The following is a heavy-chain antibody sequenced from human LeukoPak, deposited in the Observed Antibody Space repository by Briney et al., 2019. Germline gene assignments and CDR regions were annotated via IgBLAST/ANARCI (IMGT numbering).Heavy chain of an antibody. CDR1: GFTFSNYA. CDR3: AKIIAATGIDS. Sequence: GGSLRLSCAASGFTFSNYAMSWVRQAPGKGLEWVSSISSSGRDTYYADSVKGRFTISRDKSKKTLYLQMNSLRAEDTAVYYCAKIIAATGIDSWGQGTLVSVSS. D-gene: IGHD6-13*01. V-gene: IGHV3-23*01. J-gene: IGHJ4*02. CDR2: ISSSGRDT.